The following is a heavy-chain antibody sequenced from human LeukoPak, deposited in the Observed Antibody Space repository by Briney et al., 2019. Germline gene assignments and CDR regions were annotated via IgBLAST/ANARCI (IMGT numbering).Heavy chain of an antibody. J-gene: IGHJ6*02. D-gene: IGHD1-26*01. V-gene: IGHV1-18*01. CDR3: ARTPSGYSGSYYYYYYGMDV. Sequence: GASVKVSCKASGYTFTSYGISWVRQAPGQGLEWMGWISAYNGNTNYAQKLQGRVTMTTDTSTTTAYMELRSLRSDDTAVYYCARTPSGYSGSYYYYYYGMDVWGQGTTVTVSS. CDR2: ISAYNGNT. CDR1: GYTFTSYG.